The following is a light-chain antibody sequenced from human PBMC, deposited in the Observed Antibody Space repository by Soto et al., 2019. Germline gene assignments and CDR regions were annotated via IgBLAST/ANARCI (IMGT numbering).Light chain of an antibody. V-gene: IGLV2-8*01. CDR1: KNDIGVYDF. J-gene: IGLJ1*01. CDR2: EVV. Sequence: QSALTQPPSASGSPGQSVTISCTGTKNDIGVYDFVSWYQPHPGKAPRLIIYEVVQRPSGVPDRFSGSKSGNTASLPVSGLQAADEADYFCKSYAGSNTYVFGSGTKGTVL. CDR3: KSYAGSNTYV.